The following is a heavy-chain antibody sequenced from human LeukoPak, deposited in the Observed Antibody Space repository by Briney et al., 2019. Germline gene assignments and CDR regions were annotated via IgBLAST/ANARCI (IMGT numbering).Heavy chain of an antibody. CDR3: AKDYSESRVADVFFEY. Sequence: PGRSLRLSCAASGLTFSDYAMSWFRQAPGKGLEWVSGCTSGFTPHYADSVKGLFTISRDNSKNTFHLQLNSLRAEDTAVYYCAKDYSESRVADVFFEYWGQGTLVTVSS. J-gene: IGHJ4*02. V-gene: IGHV3-23*01. D-gene: IGHD2-15*01. CDR1: GLTFSDYA. CDR2: CTSGFTP.